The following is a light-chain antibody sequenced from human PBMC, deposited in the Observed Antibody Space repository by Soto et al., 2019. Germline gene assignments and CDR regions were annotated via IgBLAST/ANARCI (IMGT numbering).Light chain of an antibody. CDR1: QSLLHSNGVTY. V-gene: IGKV2D-29*01. CDR3: MQSIQLPRT. J-gene: IGKJ4*01. CDR2: EVS. Sequence: DIVMTQYTISLSVTPGQPASISCTSSQSLLHSNGVTYFYWYLQKPGQPPQVLIYEVSNRFSGVPDRFSGSGSGTDFTLRISRVEAEDVGVYYCMQSIQLPRTFGGGTKVDIK.